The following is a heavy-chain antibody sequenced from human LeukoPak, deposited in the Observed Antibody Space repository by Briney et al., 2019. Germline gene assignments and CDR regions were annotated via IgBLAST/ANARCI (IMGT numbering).Heavy chain of an antibody. J-gene: IGHJ4*02. CDR2: IKQDGSEK. V-gene: IGHV3-7*01. Sequence: GGSLRLSCAASGFTFSSFWMTWVRQAPGKGLEWVANIKQDGSEKYYVDSVKGRFTISRDNAKNSLHLQMNSLRADDTAVYYCASGPPGLGFIYWGQGALVTVSS. CDR1: GFTFSSFW. CDR3: ASGPPGLGFIY. D-gene: IGHD3-10*01.